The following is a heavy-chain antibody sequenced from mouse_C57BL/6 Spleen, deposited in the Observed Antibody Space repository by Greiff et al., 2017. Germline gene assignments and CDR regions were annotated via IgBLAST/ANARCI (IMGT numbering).Heavy chain of an antibody. Sequence: VQLQQPGAEPVKPGASVKLSCKASGYTFTSYWMQWVKQRPGQGLEWIGEIDPSDSYTNYNQKFKGKATLTVDTSSSTAYMQLSSLTSEDSAVYYCARRREDYWGQGTTLTVSS. J-gene: IGHJ2*01. CDR1: GYTFTSYW. CDR2: IDPSDSYT. CDR3: ARRREDY. V-gene: IGHV1-50*01.